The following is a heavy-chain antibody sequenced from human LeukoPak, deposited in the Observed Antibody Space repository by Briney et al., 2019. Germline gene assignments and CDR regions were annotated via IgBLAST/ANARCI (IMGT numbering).Heavy chain of an antibody. CDR3: AKDMYYYDSSGYYPNYFDY. Sequence: PSETLSLTCTVSGGSISSYYWSWIRQPPGKGLEWVSAISGSGGSTYYADSVKGRFTISRDNSKNTLYLQMNSLRAEDTAVHYCAKDMYYYDSSGYYPNYFDYWGQGTLVTVSS. CDR1: GGSISSYY. CDR2: ISGSGGST. V-gene: IGHV3-23*01. D-gene: IGHD3-22*01. J-gene: IGHJ4*02.